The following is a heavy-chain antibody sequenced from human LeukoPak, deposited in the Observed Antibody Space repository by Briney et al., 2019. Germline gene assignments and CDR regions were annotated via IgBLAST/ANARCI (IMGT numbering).Heavy chain of an antibody. CDR2: ITASGGGP. CDR1: GFNFSKYA. V-gene: IGHV3-23*01. Sequence: GGSLRLSCAASGFNFSKYAMSWVRQAPGKGPEWVSGITASGGGPSSADSVKGRFSISRDNSKDTLYLQMNSLRAEDTAVYYCARGFHSSSFYAETYIDYWGQGTLVTVSS. J-gene: IGHJ4*02. CDR3: ARGFHSSSFYAETYIDY. D-gene: IGHD6-6*01.